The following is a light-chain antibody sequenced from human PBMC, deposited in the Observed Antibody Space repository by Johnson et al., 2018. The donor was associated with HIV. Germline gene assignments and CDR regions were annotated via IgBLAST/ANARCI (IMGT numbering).Light chain of an antibody. J-gene: IGLJ1*01. CDR1: SSNIGNNY. CDR2: DNN. V-gene: IGLV1-51*01. Sequence: QSVLTQPPSVSAAPGQKVTISCSGSSSNIGNNYVSWYQQLPGTAPKLLIYDNNKRPSGIPDRFSGSKSGTSATLGITGLQTGDEADYYCGTWDSSLSVYVTGTATTVSVL. CDR3: GTWDSSLSVYV.